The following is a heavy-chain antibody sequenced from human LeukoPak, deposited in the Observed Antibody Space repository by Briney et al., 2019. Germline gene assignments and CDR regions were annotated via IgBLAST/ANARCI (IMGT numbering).Heavy chain of an antibody. CDR2: IYYSGST. CDR1: GGSISSYY. Sequence: SETLSLTCTVSGGSISSYYWSWIRQPPGKGLEWIGYIYYSGSTNYNPSLKSRVTISVDTSKNQFSLKLSSVTAADTAVYYCASLNVLRFLEWSIPWGQGTLVTVSS. CDR3: ASLNVLRFLEWSIP. J-gene: IGHJ5*02. V-gene: IGHV4-59*08. D-gene: IGHD3-3*01.